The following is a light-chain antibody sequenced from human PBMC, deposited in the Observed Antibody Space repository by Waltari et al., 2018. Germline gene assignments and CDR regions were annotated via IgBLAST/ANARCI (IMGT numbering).Light chain of an antibody. Sequence: QPVLTQPTSLSASPGASTRLSCTLSSGINIGGYTMFWFQQRPGSPPRFLLSYFSDSIDRRGSGVSTRFSGSRDTSANAGLLLISGLQSEDEADYHCAIWASDTRVFGGGTRLTVL. V-gene: IGLV5-39*01. CDR3: AIWASDTRV. CDR1: SGINIGGYT. J-gene: IGLJ3*02. CDR2: YFSDSID.